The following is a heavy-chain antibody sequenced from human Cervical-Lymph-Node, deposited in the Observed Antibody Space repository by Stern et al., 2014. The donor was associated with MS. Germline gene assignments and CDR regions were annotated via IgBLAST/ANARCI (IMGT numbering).Heavy chain of an antibody. CDR2: IIPIFGTP. V-gene: IGHV1-69*12. Sequence: QVQLVQFGAEVKKPGSSVKVSCKASGGTFSTQAINWVRQAPGQGLEWVVGIIPIFGTPNYAQKVQDRVTITADESTSTAYMDLSSLRSEDTAVYYCATPSTVTVGGMDVWGQGTTVTVSS. D-gene: IGHD4-17*01. J-gene: IGHJ6*02. CDR3: ATPSTVTVGGMDV. CDR1: GGTFSTQA.